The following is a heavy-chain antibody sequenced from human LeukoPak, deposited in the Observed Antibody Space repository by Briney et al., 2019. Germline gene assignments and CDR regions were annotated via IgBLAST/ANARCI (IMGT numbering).Heavy chain of an antibody. CDR1: GFTFSDHY. CDR2: ITQTGSSM. V-gene: IGHV3-11*04. Sequence: GGSLRLSCAVSGFTFSDHYMSWIRQAPGKGLEWVAYITQTGSSMSYSDSVKGRFTISRDNAKNSLYLQMNSLRAEDTAVYYCARGFYAFDIWGQGTMVTVSS. J-gene: IGHJ3*02. CDR3: ARGFYAFDI.